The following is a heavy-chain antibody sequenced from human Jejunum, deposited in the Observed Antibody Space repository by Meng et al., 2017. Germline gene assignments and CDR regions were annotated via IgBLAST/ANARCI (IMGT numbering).Heavy chain of an antibody. V-gene: IGHV4-38-2*01. CDR2: VHHSGTT. D-gene: IGHD5-18*01. Sequence: SETLSLTCAVSGHSISIGYYWGWIRQPPGKGLEWIGSVHHSGTTYYNPSLTSRVTMSVDTTRNQFSLKVTSVTAADTAIYYCVRCKRGYSYGVIDSWGQGTLVTVSS. CDR3: VRCKRGYSYGVIDS. CDR1: GHSISIGYY. J-gene: IGHJ4*02.